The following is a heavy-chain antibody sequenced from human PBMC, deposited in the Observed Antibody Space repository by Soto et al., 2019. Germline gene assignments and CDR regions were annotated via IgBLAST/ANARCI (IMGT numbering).Heavy chain of an antibody. CDR2: INPNSGGT. CDR3: AREMYSSGYSPFDH. D-gene: IGHD3-22*01. CDR1: GYTFTGYY. Sequence: ASVKVSCKASGYTFTGYYMHWLRQAPGQGLEWMGWINPNSGGTNYAQKFQGRVTMTRDTSISTAYMELSRLRSDDSAVYYCAREMYSSGYSPFDHWGQGTVVTVSS. J-gene: IGHJ4*02. V-gene: IGHV1-2*02.